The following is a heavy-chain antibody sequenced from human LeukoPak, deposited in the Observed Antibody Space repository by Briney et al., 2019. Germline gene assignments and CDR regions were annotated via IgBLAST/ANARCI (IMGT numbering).Heavy chain of an antibody. CDR2: MNPNSGNT. J-gene: IGHJ5*02. D-gene: IGHD2-15*01. CDR1: GYTFTSYD. CDR3: ARGGDIVVVVAATDWLDP. Sequence: ASVKVFCKASGYTFTSYDINWVRQATGQGLEWMGWMNPNSGNTGYAQKFQGRVTMTRNTSISTAYMELSSLRSEDTAVYYCARGGDIVVVVAATDWLDPWGQGTLVTVSS. V-gene: IGHV1-8*01.